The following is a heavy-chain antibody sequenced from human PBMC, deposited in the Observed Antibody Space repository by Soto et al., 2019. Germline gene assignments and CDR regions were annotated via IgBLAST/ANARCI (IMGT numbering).Heavy chain of an antibody. CDR1: GGTLSDYA. Sequence: VQLVQSGAEVKNPGSSVKVSCKASGGTLSDYAVSWVRQARGQGLEWMGGLMPTVDSANYAQKFQGSLTITADESTSTANMELNGLTSDDTAIYYCAVAAVREMLTEQSSGMGVWGQGTTVTVSS. CDR3: AVAAVREMLTEQSSGMGV. J-gene: IGHJ6*02. CDR2: LMPTVDSA. V-gene: IGHV1-69*01. D-gene: IGHD3-10*01.